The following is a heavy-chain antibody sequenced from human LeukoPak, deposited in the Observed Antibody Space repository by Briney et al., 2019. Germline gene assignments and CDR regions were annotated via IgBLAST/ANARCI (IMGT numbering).Heavy chain of an antibody. CDR3: ARERYCSGGSCYSNIPFDI. D-gene: IGHD2-15*01. Sequence: SETLSLTCAVYGGSFSGYYWSWIRQPPGKGLEWIGEINHSGSTNYNPSLKSRVTISVDTSKNQFSLKLSSVTAADTAVYYCARERYCSGGSCYSNIPFDIWGQGTMVTVSS. V-gene: IGHV4-34*01. CDR1: GGSFSGYY. CDR2: INHSGST. J-gene: IGHJ3*02.